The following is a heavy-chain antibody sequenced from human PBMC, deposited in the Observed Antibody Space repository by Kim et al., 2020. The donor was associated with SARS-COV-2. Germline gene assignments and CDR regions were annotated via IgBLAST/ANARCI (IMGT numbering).Heavy chain of an antibody. Sequence: GESLKISCKGSGHTFTSYWIGWVRQMPGKGLEWMGIIYPGDSDTRYSPSFQGQVTISADKSISTAYLQWSSLKASDTAMYYCASPAYCGGDCYWRNDAFDIWGQGTMVTVSS. CDR1: GHTFTSYW. CDR3: ASPAYCGGDCYWRNDAFDI. CDR2: IYPGDSDT. D-gene: IGHD2-21*02. J-gene: IGHJ3*02. V-gene: IGHV5-51*01.